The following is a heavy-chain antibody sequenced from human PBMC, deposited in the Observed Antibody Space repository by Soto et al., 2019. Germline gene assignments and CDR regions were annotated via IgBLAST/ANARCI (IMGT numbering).Heavy chain of an antibody. V-gene: IGHV3-21*01. CDR2: ISSSSSYI. CDR1: GFTFSSYS. Sequence: PGGSLRLSCAASGFTFSSYSMNWVRQAPGKGLEWVSSISSSSSYIYYVDSVRGRFTISRDNAKNSLYLQMNSLRAEDTTVYYCAREAAVAGTAFDIWGQGTMVTVSS. J-gene: IGHJ3*02. CDR3: AREAAVAGTAFDI. D-gene: IGHD6-19*01.